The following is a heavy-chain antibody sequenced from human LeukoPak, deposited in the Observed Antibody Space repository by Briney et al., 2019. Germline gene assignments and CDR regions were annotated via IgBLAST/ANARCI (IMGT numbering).Heavy chain of an antibody. J-gene: IGHJ4*02. CDR3: ARDRSPIVGATALDY. V-gene: IGHV3-11*01. Sequence: GGSLRLSRAASGFTFSDYYMSWIRQAPGKGLEWVSYISSSGSTIYYADSVKGRFTISRDNAKNSLYLQMNSLRAEDTAVYYCARDRSPIVGATALDYWGQGTLVTVSS. CDR2: ISSSGSTI. D-gene: IGHD1-26*01. CDR1: GFTFSDYY.